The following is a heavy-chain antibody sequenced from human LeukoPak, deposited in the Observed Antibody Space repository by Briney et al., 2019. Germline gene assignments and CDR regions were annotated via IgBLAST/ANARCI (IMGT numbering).Heavy chain of an antibody. D-gene: IGHD3-22*01. V-gene: IGHV3-11*01. CDR3: AREVVGVYHYDSSGYPLDY. CDR1: GFTFSDYY. J-gene: IGHJ4*02. Sequence: KPGGSLRLSCAASGFTFSDYYMSWIRQAPGKGLEWVSYISSSGSTIYYADSVKGRFTISRDNAKNSLYLQMNSLRAEDTAVYYCAREVVGVYHYDSSGYPLDYWGQGTLVTVSS. CDR2: ISSSGSTI.